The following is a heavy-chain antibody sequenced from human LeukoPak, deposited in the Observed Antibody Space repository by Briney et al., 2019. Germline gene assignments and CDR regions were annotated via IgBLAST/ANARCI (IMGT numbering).Heavy chain of an antibody. CDR2: IYSSGST. Sequence: SETLSLTCTVSGGSISCGDYYWRWIRQPPGTGLEWIGYIYSSGSTYYNPSLKSRVTISVDTSKNQFSLKLSSVTAADTAVYYCARDTGYDILTGFHDAFDIWGQGTMVTVSS. V-gene: IGHV4-30-4*02. CDR1: GGSISCGDYY. D-gene: IGHD3-9*01. CDR3: ARDTGYDILTGFHDAFDI. J-gene: IGHJ3*02.